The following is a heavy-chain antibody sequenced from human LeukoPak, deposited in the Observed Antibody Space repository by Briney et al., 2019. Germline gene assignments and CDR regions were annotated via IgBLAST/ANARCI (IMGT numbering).Heavy chain of an antibody. CDR2: IYYSGST. CDR1: GGSISSSSYY. Sequence: SETLSLTCTVSGGSISSSSYYWGWIRQPPGKGLEWIGSIYYSGSTYYNPSLKSRVTISVDTSKNQFSLKLSSVTAADTAVYYCAVYSGYDFFGYWGQGTLVTVSS. J-gene: IGHJ4*02. D-gene: IGHD5-12*01. CDR3: AVYSGYDFFGY. V-gene: IGHV4-39*01.